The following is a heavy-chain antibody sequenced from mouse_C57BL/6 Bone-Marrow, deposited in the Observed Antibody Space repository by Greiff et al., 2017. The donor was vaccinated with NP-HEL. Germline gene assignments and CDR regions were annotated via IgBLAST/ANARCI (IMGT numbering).Heavy chain of an antibody. CDR3: ASYYYGFAD. J-gene: IGHJ3*01. CDR1: GYTFTSYW. V-gene: IGHV1-50*01. D-gene: IGHD1-1*01. Sequence: VQLQQPGAELVKPGASVKLSCKASGYTFTSYWMPWVKQRPGQGLEWIGEIDPSGSCTNYNQKFKGKATLTVDTSSSTAYMQLSSLTSEDSAVYYCASYYYGFADWGQGTLVTVSA. CDR2: IDPSGSCT.